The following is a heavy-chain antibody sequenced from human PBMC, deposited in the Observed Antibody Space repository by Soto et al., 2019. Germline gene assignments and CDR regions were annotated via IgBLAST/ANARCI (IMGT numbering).Heavy chain of an antibody. D-gene: IGHD6-6*01. CDR2: IYYSGST. CDR1: GGSISSYY. Sequence: SETLSLTCTVSGGSISSYYWSWIRQPPGKGLEWIGYIYYSGSTNYNPSLKSRVTISVDTSKTHFSLKLSSVTAADTAVYYCARNYYSSSSIAFDIWGQGTMVTVSS. J-gene: IGHJ3*02. CDR3: ARNYYSSSSIAFDI. V-gene: IGHV4-59*08.